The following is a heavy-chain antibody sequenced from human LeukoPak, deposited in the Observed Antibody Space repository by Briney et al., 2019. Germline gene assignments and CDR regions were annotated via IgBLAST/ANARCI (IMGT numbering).Heavy chain of an antibody. D-gene: IGHD6-19*01. CDR1: GFTFSRYN. V-gene: IGHV3-21*01. J-gene: IGHJ6*03. Sequence: GGSLRLSCAGSGFTFSRYNMNWFRQAPGKGLERVSSISSRSSYIFYADSVKGRFTISRDNAKNSLYLQMNSLGAEDTAAYYCARDAQWLVPEGYYYYMDVWGKGTTVTVS. CDR3: ARDAQWLVPEGYYYYMDV. CDR2: ISSRSSYI.